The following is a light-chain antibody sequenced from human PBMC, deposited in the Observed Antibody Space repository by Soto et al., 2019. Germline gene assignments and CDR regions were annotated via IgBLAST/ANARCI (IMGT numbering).Light chain of an antibody. J-gene: IGKJ4*01. CDR2: AAS. CDR1: QGISNY. CDR3: QKYNSAPLT. Sequence: DIQMTKSPSSLSASVGDRVTITCRASQGISNYLAWYQQKPGKVPKLLIYAASTLQSGVPSRFSGSGSGTDFTPTISSLQPEDVATYYCQKYNSAPLTFGGGTKVEIK. V-gene: IGKV1-27*01.